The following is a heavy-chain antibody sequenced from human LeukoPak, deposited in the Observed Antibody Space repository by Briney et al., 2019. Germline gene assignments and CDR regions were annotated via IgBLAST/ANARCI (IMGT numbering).Heavy chain of an antibody. V-gene: IGHV3-48*01. J-gene: IGHJ6*03. CDR3: ARDTGVRGGYDLYYYYMDV. Sequence: SGGSLRLSCAASGFTFSSYGMSWVRQAPGKGLEWVSYISSSSTIYYADSVKGRFTISRDNAKNSLYLQMNSLRAEDTAVYYCARDTGVRGGYDLYYYYMDVWGKGTTVTVSS. CDR1: GFTFSSYG. D-gene: IGHD5-12*01. CDR2: ISSSSTI.